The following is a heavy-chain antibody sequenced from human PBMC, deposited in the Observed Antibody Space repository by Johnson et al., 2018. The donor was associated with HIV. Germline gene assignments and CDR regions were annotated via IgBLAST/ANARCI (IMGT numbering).Heavy chain of an antibody. V-gene: IGHV3-66*01. CDR3: AKSYSSSWYTDAVDI. J-gene: IGHJ3*02. D-gene: IGHD6-13*01. CDR2: IYSSGST. Sequence: VQLVESGGGLVQPGGSLRLSCGASGFSVSRNHMNWVRQVPGKGLEWVSVIYSSGSTYYADSVKGRFTISRDNSKNTLYLQMNSLIAEDTAVYYCAKSYSSSWYTDAVDIWGQGTMVTVSS. CDR1: GFSVSRNH.